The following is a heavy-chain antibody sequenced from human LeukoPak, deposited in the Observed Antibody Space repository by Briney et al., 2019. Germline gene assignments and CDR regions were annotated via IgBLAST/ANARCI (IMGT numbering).Heavy chain of an antibody. V-gene: IGHV4-59*01. J-gene: IGHJ4*02. D-gene: IGHD2-15*01. CDR2: IYYSGST. CDR1: GGSISSYY. CDR3: ARAYCSGGSRYLDY. Sequence: SETLSLTCTVSGGSISSYYWSWIRQPPGKGLEWIGYIYYSGSTNYNPSLKSRVTISVDTSKNQFSLKLSSVTAADTAVYYCARAYCSGGSRYLDYWGQGTLVTVSS.